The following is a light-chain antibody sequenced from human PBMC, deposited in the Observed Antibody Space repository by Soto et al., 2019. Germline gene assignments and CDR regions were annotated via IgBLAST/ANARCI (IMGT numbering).Light chain of an antibody. CDR3: AAWDDSLTCLHV. V-gene: IGLV1-44*01. J-gene: IGLJ1*01. CDR1: SSNIGRNT. Sequence: QSVLSQPPSASGTPGQRVAISCSGSSSNIGRNTVNWYQQLPETAPKLLIYNNNQRPSGVPDRFSGSKSGTSASLAISGLQSEDEAYYYCAAWDDSLTCLHVFGTGSDV. CDR2: NNN.